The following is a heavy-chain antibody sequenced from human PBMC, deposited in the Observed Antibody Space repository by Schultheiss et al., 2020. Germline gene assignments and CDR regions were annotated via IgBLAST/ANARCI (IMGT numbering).Heavy chain of an antibody. Sequence: SVTVSCKASGGTFSSYAISWVRQAPGQGLEWMGGIIPIFGTANYAQKFQGRVTITADESTSTAYMELSSLRSEDTAVYYCARYLEGYSSSHKEGPWGQGTLVTVSS. J-gene: IGHJ5*02. D-gene: IGHD6-13*01. CDR1: GGTFSSYA. CDR2: IIPIFGTA. CDR3: ARYLEGYSSSHKEGP. V-gene: IGHV1-69*13.